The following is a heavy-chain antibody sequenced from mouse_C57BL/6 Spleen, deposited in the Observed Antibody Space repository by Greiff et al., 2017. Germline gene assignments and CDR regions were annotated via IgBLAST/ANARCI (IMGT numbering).Heavy chain of an antibody. CDR2: IDPSDSYT. Sequence: QVQLQQPGAELVKPGASVKLSCKASGYTFTSYWMRWVKQRPGQGLEWIGEIDPSDSYTNYNQKFKGKATLTVDTSSSTAYMQLSSLTSEDSAVYYCARRGSSYAMDYWGQGTSVTVSS. J-gene: IGHJ4*01. D-gene: IGHD1-1*01. V-gene: IGHV1-50*01. CDR1: GYTFTSYW. CDR3: ARRGSSYAMDY.